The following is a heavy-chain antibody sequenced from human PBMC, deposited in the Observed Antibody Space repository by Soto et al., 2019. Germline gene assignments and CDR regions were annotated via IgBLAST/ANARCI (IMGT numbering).Heavy chain of an antibody. CDR1: GFTFSSYW. Sequence: GGSLRLSCAASGFTFSSYWMHWVRQAPGKGLVWVSRINKDGSSTTYADSVGGRFTISRDNAKNTLYLQMNSLRAEDTAVYYCARDGVGSTGTTSTDYWGQGTLVTVSS. J-gene: IGHJ4*02. V-gene: IGHV3-74*01. CDR3: ARDGVGSTGTTSTDY. CDR2: INKDGSST. D-gene: IGHD1-1*01.